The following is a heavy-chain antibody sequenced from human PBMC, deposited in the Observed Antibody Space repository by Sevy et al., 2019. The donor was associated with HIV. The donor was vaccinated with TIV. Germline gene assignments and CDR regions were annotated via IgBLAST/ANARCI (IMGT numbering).Heavy chain of an antibody. D-gene: IGHD2-8*01. CDR2: LSFGCGKI. Sequence: GGSLRLSCVASGFAFYDYSMSWIRQAPGKGLEWVATLSFGCGKINYADSVKGRFTISRDNSKNSFYLQMDNLRVEDTALYYRAREGCTRPHDYWGQGTRVTVSS. CDR3: AREGCTRPHDY. V-gene: IGHV3-23*01. J-gene: IGHJ4*02. CDR1: GFAFYDYS.